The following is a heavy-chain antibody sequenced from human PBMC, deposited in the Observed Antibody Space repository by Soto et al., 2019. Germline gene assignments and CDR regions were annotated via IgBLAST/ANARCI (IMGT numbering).Heavy chain of an antibody. Sequence: PSETLSLTCTASGGSITIYYWSWVRQPPGKGLEWIGYIYYSGSTSYNPSLRSRVTISVDTSKNQFSLHLTSVTAADTAVYYCARYCSGGSCYSKSLDYWGQGTLVTVSS. J-gene: IGHJ4*02. CDR3: ARYCSGGSCYSKSLDY. V-gene: IGHV4-59*01. D-gene: IGHD2-15*01. CDR1: GGSITIYY. CDR2: IYYSGST.